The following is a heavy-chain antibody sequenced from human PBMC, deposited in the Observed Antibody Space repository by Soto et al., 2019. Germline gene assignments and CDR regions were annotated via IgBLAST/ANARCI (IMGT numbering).Heavy chain of an antibody. CDR2: INSAGTP. CDR3: AREKGAMLRGVRYGMDV. CDR1: GFTVSNNY. V-gene: IGHV3-53*02. D-gene: IGHD3-10*01. J-gene: IGHJ6*01. Sequence: EVQVVETGGGLIQPGGSLRLSCVASGFTVSNNYMSWVRQVPGKGLKWVSLINSAGTPYYADSVKGRFTVSRDTSKNTLYLQMSSLRVEDTAVYFCAREKGAMLRGVRYGMDVWGQGTVVTVSS.